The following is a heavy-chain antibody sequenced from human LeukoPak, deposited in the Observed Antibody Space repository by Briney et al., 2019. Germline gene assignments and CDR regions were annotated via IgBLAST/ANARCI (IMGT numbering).Heavy chain of an antibody. J-gene: IGHJ3*02. Sequence: PGGSLRLSCAASGFTFSSYAMSWVRQAPGKGLERVSAISGSGGSTYYADSVKGRFTISRDNSKNTLYLQMNSLRAEDTAVYYCAKSPGYSSSWLNDAFDIWGQGTMVTVSS. V-gene: IGHV3-23*01. CDR3: AKSPGYSSSWLNDAFDI. D-gene: IGHD6-13*01. CDR1: GFTFSSYA. CDR2: ISGSGGST.